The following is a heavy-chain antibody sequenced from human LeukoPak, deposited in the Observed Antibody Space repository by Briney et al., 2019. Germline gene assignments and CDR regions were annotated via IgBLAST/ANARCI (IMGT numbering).Heavy chain of an antibody. CDR2: INHSGST. J-gene: IGHJ6*03. CDR3: ARRLIGYSSGWHGVRYYYMDV. Sequence: MSSETLSLTCAVYGGSFSGYYWSWIRQPPGKGLEWIGEINHSGSTNYNPSLKSRVTISVDTSKIQFSLKLSSVTAADTAVYYCARRLIGYSSGWHGVRYYYMDVWGKGTTVTISS. CDR1: GGSFSGYY. D-gene: IGHD6-19*01. V-gene: IGHV4-34*01.